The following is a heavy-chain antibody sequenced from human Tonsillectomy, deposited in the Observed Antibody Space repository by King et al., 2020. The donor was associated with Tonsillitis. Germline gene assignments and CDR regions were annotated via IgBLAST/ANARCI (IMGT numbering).Heavy chain of an antibody. V-gene: IGHV1-69*01. Sequence: VQLVESGAEVKKPGSSVKVSCKASGGTFSSYVISWVRQSPGQGLEWMGGIIPIFGTANYAQKFQGRVTMTADESTSTAYMELSSLRSEDTAVYYCARGWSGYCSSTSCYGDYYYGMDVWGQGTTVTVSS. CDR2: IIPIFGTA. CDR3: ARGWSGYCSSTSCYGDYYYGMDV. J-gene: IGHJ6*02. D-gene: IGHD2-2*01. CDR1: GGTFSSYV.